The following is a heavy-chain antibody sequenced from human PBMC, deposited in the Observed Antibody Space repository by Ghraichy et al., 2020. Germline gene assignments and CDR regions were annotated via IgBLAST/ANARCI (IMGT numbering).Heavy chain of an antibody. D-gene: IGHD3-22*01. Sequence: TLSLTCAVSGGSISSGGYSWSWIRQPPGKGLEWIGYIYHSGSTYYNPSLKSRVTISVDRSKNQFSLKLSSVTAADTAVYYCARGGDSSGYYRDYFDYWGQGTLVTVSS. J-gene: IGHJ4*02. CDR2: IYHSGST. V-gene: IGHV4-30-2*01. CDR3: ARGGDSSGYYRDYFDY. CDR1: GGSISSGGYS.